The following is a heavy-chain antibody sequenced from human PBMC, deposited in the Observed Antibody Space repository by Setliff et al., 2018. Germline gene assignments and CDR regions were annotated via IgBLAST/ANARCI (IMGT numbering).Heavy chain of an antibody. Sequence: ASVKVSCKASGYTFTNYGVTWVRQAPGQGLEWMGWIGAYNGNTYNAHKFQGRVTMTSDTSTSTAYMELSSLRSEDTAVYYCARDPFGNPVFDPWGQGTLVTVSS. V-gene: IGHV1-18*01. J-gene: IGHJ5*02. CDR3: ARDPFGNPVFDP. CDR1: GYTFTNYG. D-gene: IGHD3-10*01. CDR2: IGAYNGNT.